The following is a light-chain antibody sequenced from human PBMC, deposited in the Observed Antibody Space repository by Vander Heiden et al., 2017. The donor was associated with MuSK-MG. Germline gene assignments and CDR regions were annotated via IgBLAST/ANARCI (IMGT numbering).Light chain of an antibody. V-gene: IGLV3-21*04. CDR2: YDS. J-gene: IGLJ1*01. Sequence: SYVLTPPPSVSVAPGKTARITCGGNNIGSKSVHWYQQKPGQAPVLVIYYDSDRPSGIPERFSGSNSGNTATLTISRVEAGDEADYYCQVWDSSSDPFYVFVTGTKVTVL. CDR3: QVWDSSSDPFYV. CDR1: NIGSKS.